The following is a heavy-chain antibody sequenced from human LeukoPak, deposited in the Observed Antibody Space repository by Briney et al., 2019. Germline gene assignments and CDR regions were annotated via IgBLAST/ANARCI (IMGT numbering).Heavy chain of an antibody. D-gene: IGHD2-15*01. J-gene: IGHJ4*02. CDR2: IFGSGGSA. CDR3: AKTTTGYSSGRYPAWPIDY. Sequence: GGSLRLFCAASGFTFGSYAMYWVRQAPGKGLEWVSGIFGSGGSAHYADSVKGRFTISRDNPKNTVYLQMDSLRVEDTAIYYCAKTTTGYSSGRYPAWPIDYWGQGTLVTVSS. V-gene: IGHV3-23*01. CDR1: GFTFGSYA.